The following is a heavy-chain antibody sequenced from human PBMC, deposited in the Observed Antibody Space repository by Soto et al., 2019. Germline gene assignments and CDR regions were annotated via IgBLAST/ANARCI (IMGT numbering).Heavy chain of an antibody. D-gene: IGHD2-21*02. CDR3: AIYSRDFYSDFDQ. J-gene: IGHJ4*02. Sequence: GGSLRLSCAASGFTFSSYAMSWVRQTPGKGLEWVSTISTSGNNVYYTDPVKGRFTISRDNSESTLYLQMNSLRAEDAAIYYCAIYSRDFYSDFDQWGQGTRVTVSS. CDR2: ISTSGNNV. CDR1: GFTFSSYA. V-gene: IGHV3-23*01.